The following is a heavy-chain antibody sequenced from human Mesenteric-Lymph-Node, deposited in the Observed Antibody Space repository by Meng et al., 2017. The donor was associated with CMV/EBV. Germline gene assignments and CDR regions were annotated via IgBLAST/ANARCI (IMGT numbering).Heavy chain of an antibody. J-gene: IGHJ4*02. D-gene: IGHD6-13*01. CDR3: ARDEQLVFLFDY. CDR1: GFTFSSYA. CDR2: ISYDGSNK. V-gene: IGHV3-30-3*01. Sequence: CAASGFTFSSYAMHWVRQAPGKGLEWVAVISYDGSNKYYADSVKGRFTISRDNSKNTLYLQMNSLRAEDTAVYYCARDEQLVFLFDYWGQGTLVTVSS.